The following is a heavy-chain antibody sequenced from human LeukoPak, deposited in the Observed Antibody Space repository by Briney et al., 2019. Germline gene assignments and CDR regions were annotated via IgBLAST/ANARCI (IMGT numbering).Heavy chain of an antibody. CDR1: GFNVSFNY. Sequence: GGSLRLSCAASGFNVSFNYMTWVRQAPGKGLEWVSVIYRDGRTYYADSVKGRFTISRDNSKNTLYLQMNSLRVEDTAIYYCAKDPRLCGGDCFTTIDFWGQGTMVTVSP. J-gene: IGHJ3*01. D-gene: IGHD2-21*02. CDR3: AKDPRLCGGDCFTTIDF. V-gene: IGHV3-53*01. CDR2: IYRDGRT.